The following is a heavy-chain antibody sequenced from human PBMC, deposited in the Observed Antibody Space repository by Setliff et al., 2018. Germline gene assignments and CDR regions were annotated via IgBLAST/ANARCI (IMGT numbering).Heavy chain of an antibody. CDR2: INSRSSTI. D-gene: IGHD1-1*01. V-gene: IGHV3-48*04. Sequence: GGSLRLSCAASGFTFSSYNMDWVRQAPGKGLEWVSYINSRSSTIFYADSVKGRFTISRDNAKNSLHLQVSSLRAEDVGVYYCARDMYITGWNAFDLWGRGTLVTVSS. CDR3: ARDMYITGWNAFDL. J-gene: IGHJ2*01. CDR1: GFTFSSYN.